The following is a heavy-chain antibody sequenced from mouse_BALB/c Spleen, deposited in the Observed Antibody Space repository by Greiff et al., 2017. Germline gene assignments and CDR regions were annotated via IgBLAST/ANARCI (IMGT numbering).Heavy chain of an antibody. V-gene: IGHV5-6-2*01. CDR1: GFTFSSYY. CDR3: ARRGYSYYFDY. J-gene: IGHJ2*01. CDR2: INSNGGST. Sequence: DVKLVESGGGLVKLGGSLKLSCAASGFTFSSYYMSWVRQTPEKRLELVAAINSNGGSTYYPDTVKGRFTISRDNAKNTLYLQMSSLKSEDTALYYCARRGYSYYFDYWGQGTTLTVSS.